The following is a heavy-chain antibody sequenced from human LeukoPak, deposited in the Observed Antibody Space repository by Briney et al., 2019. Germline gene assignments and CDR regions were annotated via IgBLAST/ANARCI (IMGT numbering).Heavy chain of an antibody. Sequence: SETLSLTCTVSGDSVSVYYWNWIRQPPGKGPEWIGYIHHSGSTNNNPSLRSRVTMSVDTSKNQFSLDLISVTSADTAVYYCARWNDGNHHFDCWGQGTLVTVSA. D-gene: IGHD1-14*01. J-gene: IGHJ4*02. CDR3: ARWNDGNHHFDC. V-gene: IGHV4-59*02. CDR1: GDSVSVYY. CDR2: IHHSGST.